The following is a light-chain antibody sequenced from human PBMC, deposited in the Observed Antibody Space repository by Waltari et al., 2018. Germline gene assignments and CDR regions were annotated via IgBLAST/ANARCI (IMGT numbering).Light chain of an antibody. Sequence: EIVMTQSPATLSVSPGERATLSCRASQSVSSNLAWYQQKPGQAPRLLIYGASTRATGIPARLSGSGSGTEFTLTISSLQSEDFAVYYCQQYNNRPLTFGGGTKVEIK. CDR1: QSVSSN. J-gene: IGKJ4*01. V-gene: IGKV3-15*01. CDR3: QQYNNRPLT. CDR2: GAS.